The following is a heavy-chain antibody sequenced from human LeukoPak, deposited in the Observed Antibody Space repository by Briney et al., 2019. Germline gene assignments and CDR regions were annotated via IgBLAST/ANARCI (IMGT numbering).Heavy chain of an antibody. V-gene: IGHV1-18*01. Sequence: ASVKVSCKASGYTFTSYGISWVRQAPGQGLEWMGWISVYNGNINYAQNLQGRVTITRNTSISTAYMELSSLRSEDTAVYYCARVVVGATIPHYWGQGTLVTVSS. D-gene: IGHD1-26*01. CDR3: ARVVVGATIPHY. CDR1: GYTFTSYG. CDR2: ISVYNGNI. J-gene: IGHJ4*02.